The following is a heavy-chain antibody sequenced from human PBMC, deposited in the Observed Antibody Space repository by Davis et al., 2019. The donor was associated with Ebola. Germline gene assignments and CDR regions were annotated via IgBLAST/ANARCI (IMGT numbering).Heavy chain of an antibody. D-gene: IGHD6-13*01. CDR2: IFYGGTT. Sequence: SQTLSPTCAVSGDSIASINWWSWLRQSPGLGLEWNGKIFYGGTTNYNPSLKSRPTISVDKSKNQFSLMLDSVTAADTAVYYCARGSGGGSSCFDYWGQGILVTVSS. J-gene: IGHJ4*02. V-gene: IGHV4-4*02. CDR3: ARGSGGGSSCFDY. CDR1: GDSIASINW.